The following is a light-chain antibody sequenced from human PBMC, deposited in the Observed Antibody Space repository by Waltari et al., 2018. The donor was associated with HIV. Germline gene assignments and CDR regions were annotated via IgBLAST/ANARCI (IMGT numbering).Light chain of an antibody. CDR2: RNN. V-gene: IGLV1-47*01. CDR1: RSNIGNND. J-gene: IGLJ3*02. Sequence: QSVLTQPPSASGTPGQRVTISCSGSRSNIGNNDVYWFQHLPAPAPKLLIYRNNQRPSGVPDRFTGAKSGTSASLAISGLRSEDEADYYCDAWDNSLSGRVFGGGTKLTVL. CDR3: DAWDNSLSGRV.